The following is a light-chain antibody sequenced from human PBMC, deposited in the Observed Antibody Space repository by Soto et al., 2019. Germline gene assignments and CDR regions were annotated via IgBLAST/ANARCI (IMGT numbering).Light chain of an antibody. J-gene: IGLJ3*02. Sequence: QSVLTQPPSASETPGQRVTISCSGSSSNIGGNTVNWYRQLPGTAPKLLIYSNNQRPSGVPDRFSGSKSGTSASLAITGLQAEDEADYYCATWDDSLGARVFGGGTKLTVL. CDR3: ATWDDSLGARV. CDR1: SSNIGGNT. CDR2: SNN. V-gene: IGLV1-44*01.